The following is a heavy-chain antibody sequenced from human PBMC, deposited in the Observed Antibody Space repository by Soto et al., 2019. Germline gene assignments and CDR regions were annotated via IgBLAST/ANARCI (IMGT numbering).Heavy chain of an antibody. CDR3: ARAVSMGSSWYGVLGY. CDR1: GYSFTSYK. CDR2: IYPGDSVT. Sequence: GEPLKISCKGSGYSFTSYKIAWVRQMPGKGLEWMAIIYPGDSVTRYSPSFQGQVTPSSDQSTSTAYMELSSLRSEDTAVYYCARAVSMGSSWYGVLGYWGQGTLVTVSS. V-gene: IGHV5-51*01. J-gene: IGHJ4*02. D-gene: IGHD6-13*01.